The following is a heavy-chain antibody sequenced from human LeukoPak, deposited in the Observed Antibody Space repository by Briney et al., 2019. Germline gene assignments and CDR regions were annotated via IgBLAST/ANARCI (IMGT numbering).Heavy chain of an antibody. V-gene: IGHV3-30-3*01. CDR3: ARANIVLMVYASTLDY. J-gene: IGHJ4*02. CDR1: GFTFSSYA. Sequence: GGSLRLSCAASGFTFSSYAMHWVRQAPGKGLEWVAVISYDGSNKYYADSVKGLFTISRDNSKNTLYLQMNSLRAEDTAVYYCARANIVLMVYASTLDYWGQGTLVTVSS. D-gene: IGHD2-8*01. CDR2: ISYDGSNK.